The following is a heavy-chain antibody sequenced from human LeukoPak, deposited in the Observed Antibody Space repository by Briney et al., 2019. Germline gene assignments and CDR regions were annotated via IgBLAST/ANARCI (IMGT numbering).Heavy chain of an antibody. CDR1: GGSISSSGYY. D-gene: IGHD2-2*01. CDR2: IYYSGST. J-gene: IGHJ4*02. V-gene: IGHV4-39*01. CDR3: ARGVSTTAHFDY. Sequence: SETLSLTCTVSGGSISSSGYYWGWIRQPPGKELEWIGSIYYSGSTYYNPSLKSRVTISVDTSKNQFSLKLSSVTAADTAVYYCARGVSTTAHFDYWGQGTLVTVSS.